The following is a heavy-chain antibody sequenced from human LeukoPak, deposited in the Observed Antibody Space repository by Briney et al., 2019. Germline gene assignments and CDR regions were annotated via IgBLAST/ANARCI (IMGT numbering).Heavy chain of an antibody. J-gene: IGHJ4*02. V-gene: IGHV3-7*01. CDR3: ARDLGATKQRGTILDY. Sequence: GGSLRLSCAAPGFTFSNYWMSWVRQAPGKGLEWVANIKQDGSEKYYVDSVKGRFTTSRDNAKNSLYLQMNSLRAEDTAVYYCARDLGATKQRGTILDYWGQGTLVTVSS. CDR1: GFTFSNYW. CDR2: IKQDGSEK. D-gene: IGHD6-25*01.